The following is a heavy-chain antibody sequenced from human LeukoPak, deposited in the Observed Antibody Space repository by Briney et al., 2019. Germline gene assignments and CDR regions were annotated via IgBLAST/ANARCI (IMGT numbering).Heavy chain of an antibody. J-gene: IGHJ4*02. CDR3: ARGAPTTRIGAGRFDY. Sequence: VASVKVSRKAFGYSLTNYYVHWVRQAPGQGLEWMGVINPSGGSTSYAQKFQGRITVTRDTYTNTVYMDLSSLRSEDTATYYCARGAPTTRIGAGRFDYWARDLCSPSPQ. CDR2: INPSGGST. V-gene: IGHV1-46*01. CDR1: GYSLTNYY. D-gene: IGHD5-12*01.